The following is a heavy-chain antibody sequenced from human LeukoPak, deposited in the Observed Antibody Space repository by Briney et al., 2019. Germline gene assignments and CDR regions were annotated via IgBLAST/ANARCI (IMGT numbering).Heavy chain of an antibody. CDR1: GFTFSSCA. CDR2: ISGGGGST. Sequence: PGGSLRLSCAASGFTFSSCAMSWVRQAPGQGLEWVSAISGGGGSTYYADSVKGRFTISRDNSKNTLYLQMNSLRAEDTAVYYCAKDRLVHDSWGQGTLVTVSS. J-gene: IGHJ4*02. D-gene: IGHD6-13*01. V-gene: IGHV3-23*01. CDR3: AKDRLVHDS.